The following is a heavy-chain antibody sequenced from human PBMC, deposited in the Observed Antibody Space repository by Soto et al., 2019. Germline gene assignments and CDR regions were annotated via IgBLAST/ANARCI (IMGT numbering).Heavy chain of an antibody. V-gene: IGHV3-21*01. CDR2: ISSSSSYI. D-gene: IGHD6-6*01. Sequence: PGGSLRLSCAASGFTFSSYSMNWVRQAPGKGLEWVSSISSSSSYIYYADSVKGRFTISRDNAKNSLYLQMNSLRAEDTAVYYCARWQTGSSYKPYCYYGMDVWGQGTTVTVSS. CDR3: ARWQTGSSYKPYCYYGMDV. CDR1: GFTFSSYS. J-gene: IGHJ6*02.